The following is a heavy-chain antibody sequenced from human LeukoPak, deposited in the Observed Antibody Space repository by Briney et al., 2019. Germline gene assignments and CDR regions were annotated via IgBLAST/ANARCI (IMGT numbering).Heavy chain of an antibody. CDR2: IYYSGST. V-gene: IGHV4-59*01. Sequence: SETLSLTCTVSGGFISSYYWSWIWQPPGKGLEWIGYIYYSGSTNYNPSLKSRVTISVDTSKNQFSLKLSSVTAADTAVYYCARGSMVNYFDSSGYYNYWGQGALVTVSS. CDR3: ARGSMVNYFDSSGYYNY. J-gene: IGHJ4*02. CDR1: GGFISSYY. D-gene: IGHD3-22*01.